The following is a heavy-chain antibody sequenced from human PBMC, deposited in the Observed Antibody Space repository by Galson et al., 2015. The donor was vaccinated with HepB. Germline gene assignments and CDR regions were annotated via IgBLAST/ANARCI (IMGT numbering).Heavy chain of an antibody. CDR3: ARDSLPEFRWATFLDFDY. CDR1: GFTFSSYG. J-gene: IGHJ4*02. Sequence: SLRLSCAASGFTFSSYGMHWVRQAPGKGLEWVAVIWYDGSNKYYADSVKGRFTISRDNSKNTLYLQMNSLRAEDTAVYYCARDSLPEFRWATFLDFDYWGQGTLVTVSS. V-gene: IGHV3-33*01. D-gene: IGHD3-3*01. CDR2: IWYDGSNK.